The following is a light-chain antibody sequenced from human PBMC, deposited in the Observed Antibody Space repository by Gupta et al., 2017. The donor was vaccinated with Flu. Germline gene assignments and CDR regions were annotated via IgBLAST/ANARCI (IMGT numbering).Light chain of an antibody. CDR1: QGRLKSKGENY. J-gene: IGKJ1*01. CDR2: LGS. V-gene: IGKV2-28*01. CDR3: RQGLQTPLT. Sequence: VTPGEPASISCRSSQGRLKSKGENYLAWYLQKPGQSPQLLIYLGSNRASGVPDRFRGSGSGTDFTLKISRVEPEDVGVYYCRQGLQTPLTFGQGTXVEIK.